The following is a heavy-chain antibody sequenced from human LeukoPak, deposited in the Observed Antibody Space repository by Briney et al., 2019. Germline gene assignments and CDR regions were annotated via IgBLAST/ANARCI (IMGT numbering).Heavy chain of an antibody. CDR1: GDSLSSNSAA. CDR2: KYYRYKWDN. V-gene: IGHV6-1*01. D-gene: IGHD6-13*01. J-gene: IGHJ4*02. CDR3: ARTDFGIAAAGTLDC. Sequence: KSSQTLSLTCAISGDSLSSNSAAWNWIRQSRSRGLEWPGMKYYRYKWDNDYAVSVKSRININQDTSKNQFSLQLNSVAPEDTAVYYCARTDFGIAAAGTLDCWGQGTLVTV.